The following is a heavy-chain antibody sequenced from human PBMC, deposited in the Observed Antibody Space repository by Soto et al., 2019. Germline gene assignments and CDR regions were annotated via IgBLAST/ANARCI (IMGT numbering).Heavy chain of an antibody. Sequence: GGSLRLSCAASGFTFSSYGMHWVRQAPGKGLEWVAVISSDGSNEYYADSVKGRFTISRDNSKNTLYVQMNSLRAEDTAVYYCAKARSTRIYYHMDVWGQGTTVTVSS. V-gene: IGHV3-30*18. CDR1: GFTFSSYG. J-gene: IGHJ6*02. CDR3: AKARSTRIYYHMDV. D-gene: IGHD1-1*01. CDR2: ISSDGSNE.